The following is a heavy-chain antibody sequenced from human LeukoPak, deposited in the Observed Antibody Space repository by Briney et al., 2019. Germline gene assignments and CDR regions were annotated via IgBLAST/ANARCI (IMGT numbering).Heavy chain of an antibody. CDR1: GGSISSSSYY. CDR2: IYYSGST. Sequence: SETLSLTCTVSGGSISSSSYYWCWIRQPPGKGLEWIGTIYYSGSTYYNPSLKSRVTISLDTSKNQFALKLTSVTAADTAVYYCARVHSSTFDGYFDYWGQGTLVTVSS. J-gene: IGHJ4*02. CDR3: ARVHSSTFDGYFDY. V-gene: IGHV4-39*01. D-gene: IGHD6-13*01.